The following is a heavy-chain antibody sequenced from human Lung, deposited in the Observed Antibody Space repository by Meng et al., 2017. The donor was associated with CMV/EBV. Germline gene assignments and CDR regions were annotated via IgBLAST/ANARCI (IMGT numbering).Heavy chain of an antibody. V-gene: IGHV3-23*01. CDR3: AKEPTYQRYSGSYLDD. CDR1: GFTFSSYA. D-gene: IGHD1-26*01. Sequence: GESXKISCAASGFTFSSYAMTWVRQAPGKGLEWVSVISGGGGTTDFADSVKGRFTISRDNSKNTLYLQMYSLRAEDTAVYYCAKEPTYQRYSGSYLDDWGQGXLVTVSS. CDR2: ISGGGGTT. J-gene: IGHJ4*02.